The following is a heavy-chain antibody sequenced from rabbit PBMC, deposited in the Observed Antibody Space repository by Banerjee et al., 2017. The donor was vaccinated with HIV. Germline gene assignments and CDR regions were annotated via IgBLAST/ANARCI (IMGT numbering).Heavy chain of an antibody. CDR2: IYTGGSGTT. CDR1: GFSFSSGYD. Sequence: QEQLEESGGDLVKPGASLTLTCTASGFSFSSGYDMCWVRQAPGKGLEWIACIYTGGSGTTYYASWAKGRFTISKTSSTTVTLQMTSLTAADTATYFCARSSGYAYVNRYYKLWGQGTLVTVS. D-gene: IGHD6-1*01. V-gene: IGHV1S45*01. J-gene: IGHJ3*01. CDR3: ARSSGYAYVNRYYKL.